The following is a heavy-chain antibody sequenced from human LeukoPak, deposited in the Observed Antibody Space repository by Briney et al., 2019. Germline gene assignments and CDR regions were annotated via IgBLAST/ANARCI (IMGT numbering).Heavy chain of an antibody. Sequence: GGSLRLSCAASGFTFSNYAMSWVRQAPGKGLEWVSTISDSGGSTYYADSVKGRFTISRDNSKNTLYLQMNSLRAEDTAVYYCARDVGYCSGGSCRDYWGQGTLVTVSS. CDR3: ARDVGYCSGGSCRDY. D-gene: IGHD2-15*01. V-gene: IGHV3-23*01. J-gene: IGHJ4*02. CDR2: ISDSGGST. CDR1: GFTFSNYA.